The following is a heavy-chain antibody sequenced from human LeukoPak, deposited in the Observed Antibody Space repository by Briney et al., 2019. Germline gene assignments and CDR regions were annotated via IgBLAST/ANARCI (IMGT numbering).Heavy chain of an antibody. CDR1: GFTFSSYT. D-gene: IGHD3-10*01. CDR2: ISSSSIFI. J-gene: IGHJ6*04. V-gene: IGHV3-21*06. Sequence: PGGSLRLSCAASGFTFSSYTMNWVRQAPGKGLEWVPSISSSSIFIYYADSVKGRFAISRDNAKDSLYLQMNSLRAEDTAIYYCARDYYGSGSYHDVWGKGTTVTISS. CDR3: ARDYYGSGSYHDV.